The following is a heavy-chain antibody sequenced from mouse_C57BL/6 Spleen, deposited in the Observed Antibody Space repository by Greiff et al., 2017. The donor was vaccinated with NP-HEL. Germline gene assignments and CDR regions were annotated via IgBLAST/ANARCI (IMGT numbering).Heavy chain of an antibody. V-gene: IGHV1-26*01. CDR1: GYTFTDYY. CDR2: INPNNGGT. Sequence: EVKLQQSGPELVKPGASVKISCKASGYTFTDYYMNWVKQSHGKSLEWIGDINPNNGGTSYNQKFKGKATLTVDKSSSTAYMELRSLTSEDSAVYYCARSLIDYWGQGTTLTVSS. J-gene: IGHJ2*01. CDR3: ARSLIDY.